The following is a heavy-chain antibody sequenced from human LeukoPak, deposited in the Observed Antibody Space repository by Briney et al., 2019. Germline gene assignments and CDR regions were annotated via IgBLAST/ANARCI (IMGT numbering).Heavy chain of an antibody. CDR3: ARPGGSSTSYDAFDI. CDR2: IYTSGST. CDR1: GGSISSYY. V-gene: IGHV4-4*07. D-gene: IGHD2-2*01. Sequence: SETLSLTCTVSGGSISSYYWSWIRQPAGKGLEWIGRIYTSGSTNYNPSLKSRVTMSVDTSKNQFSLKLSSVTAADTAVYYCARPGGSSTSYDAFDIWGQGTMVTVSS. J-gene: IGHJ3*02.